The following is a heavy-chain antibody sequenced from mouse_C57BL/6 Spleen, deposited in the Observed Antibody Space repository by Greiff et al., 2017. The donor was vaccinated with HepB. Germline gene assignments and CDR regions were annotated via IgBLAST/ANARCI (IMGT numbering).Heavy chain of an antibody. J-gene: IGHJ4*01. CDR3: AGWGVVAPMDY. V-gene: IGHV1-72*01. D-gene: IGHD1-1*01. CDR2: IDPNSGGT. CDR1: GYTFTSYW. Sequence: VQLQQSGAELVKPGASVKLSCKASGYTFTSYWMHWVKQRPGRGREWIGRIDPNSGGTKYNEKFKSKATRTVDKPSSTAYMKLSSLTSEDSAVYYCAGWGVVAPMDYWGQGASVTVAS.